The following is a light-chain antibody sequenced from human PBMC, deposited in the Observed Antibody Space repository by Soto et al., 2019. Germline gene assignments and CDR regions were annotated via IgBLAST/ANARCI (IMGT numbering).Light chain of an antibody. CDR2: DVS. V-gene: IGLV2-11*01. J-gene: IGLJ1*01. Sequence: QSALTQPRSVSGSPGQSVTISCTGTSSDVGGYNYVSWYQHHPGKAPKLMIYDVSKRPSGVPDRFSGSKSGNTASLTISGLQAEDEAHYYCCSYAGSYTYVFGTGTKLTVL. CDR3: CSYAGSYTYV. CDR1: SSDVGGYNY.